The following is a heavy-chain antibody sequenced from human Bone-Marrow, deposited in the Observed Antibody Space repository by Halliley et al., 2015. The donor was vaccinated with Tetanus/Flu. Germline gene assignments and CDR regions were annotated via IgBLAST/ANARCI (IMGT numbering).Heavy chain of an antibody. J-gene: IGHJ6*02. D-gene: IGHD2-21*02. CDR3: GSGVVATADGNTDV. V-gene: IGHV3-11*03. Sequence: VAYISSSGEYKKYANSVKGRFTISRDNAKNSLYLQMNSLRAEDTAVYYCGSGVVATADGNTDVWGQGTTVTVSS. CDR2: ISSSGEYK.